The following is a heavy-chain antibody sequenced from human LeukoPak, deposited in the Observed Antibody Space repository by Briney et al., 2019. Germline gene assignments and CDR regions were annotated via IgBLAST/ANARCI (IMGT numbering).Heavy chain of an antibody. CDR1: GFSFSGYA. D-gene: IGHD3-3*01. V-gene: IGHV3-23*01. CDR3: ARSYDFWSGPPGY. CDR2: VSGGVNT. Sequence: GSLRLSCEASGFSFSGYAMSWVRQAPGKGLDWVSGVSGGVNTYYADSLKGRFTISRDNAKNSLYLQMNSLRAEDTAVYYCARSYDFWSGPPGYWGQGTLVTVSS. J-gene: IGHJ4*02.